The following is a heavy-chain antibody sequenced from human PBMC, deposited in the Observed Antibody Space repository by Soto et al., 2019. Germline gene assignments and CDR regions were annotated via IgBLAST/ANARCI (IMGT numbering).Heavy chain of an antibody. CDR3: AREDDTTGHYSWFDP. D-gene: IGHD3-9*01. CDR2: FVPMFGSA. Sequence: SVKVSCKPSGTTFDSFTFSWVRQAPGQGLEWMGGFVPMFGSASVTQRFQGRVRITADASTGTGYMELSDLRSEDSAMYYCAREDDTTGHYSWFDPWGPGTLVTVSS. J-gene: IGHJ5*02. V-gene: IGHV1-69*13. CDR1: GTTFDSFT.